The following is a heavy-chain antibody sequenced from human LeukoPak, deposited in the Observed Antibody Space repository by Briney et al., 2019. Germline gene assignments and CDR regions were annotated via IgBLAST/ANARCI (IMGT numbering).Heavy chain of an antibody. CDR1: GDSLKSYY. V-gene: IGHV4-59*01. CDR3: SRGSYHTGDAYDI. J-gene: IGHJ3*02. D-gene: IGHD1-26*01. Sequence: SETLSLTCTVSGDSLKSYYWTWIRQPPGKGLEYIGYIYDTGSTNYNPSLKGRVTISVDLSKSQFSLKLTSVTAADTAVYYFSRGSYHTGDAYDIWSQGTMVTVSS. CDR2: IYDTGST.